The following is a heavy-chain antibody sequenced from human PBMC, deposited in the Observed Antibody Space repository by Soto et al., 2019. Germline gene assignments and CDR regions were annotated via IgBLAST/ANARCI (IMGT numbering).Heavy chain of an antibody. Sequence: QPGGSLRLSCSASGFTFISYGMHWVRQAPGKGLEWVAVIWYDGSNKYYADSVKGRFTISRDNSKNTLYLQMNSLRAEDTDVYYCENDGSGSGYYCFNWFDPWGQGTLVTVSS. V-gene: IGHV3-33*06. D-gene: IGHD3-22*01. CDR1: GFTFISYG. CDR2: IWYDGSNK. CDR3: ENDGSGSGYYCFNWFDP. J-gene: IGHJ5*02.